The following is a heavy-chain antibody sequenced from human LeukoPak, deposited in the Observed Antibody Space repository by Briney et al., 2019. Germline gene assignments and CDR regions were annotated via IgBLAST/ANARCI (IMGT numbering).Heavy chain of an antibody. Sequence: ASVKVSCKVSGYTLTELSMHWVRQAPGKGLEWMGGFDPEDGETIYAQKFQGRVTMTEDTSTDTAYMELSSLRSEDTAVYYCATMGYSSSLYYFDYWGQGTLVTVSS. D-gene: IGHD6-13*01. V-gene: IGHV1-24*01. CDR2: FDPEDGET. CDR3: ATMGYSSSLYYFDY. CDR1: GYTLTELS. J-gene: IGHJ4*02.